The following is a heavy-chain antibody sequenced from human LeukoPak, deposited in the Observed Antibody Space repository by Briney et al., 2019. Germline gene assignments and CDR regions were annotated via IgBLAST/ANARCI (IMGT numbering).Heavy chain of an antibody. CDR1: GGSISSYY. V-gene: IGHV4-59*01. CDR3: ASGYSSGSGFDY. CDR2: IYYSGST. Sequence: SETLSLTCTVSGGSISSYYWSLIRQPPWKGLEGIGYIYYSGSTNYNPSLKSRVTISVDTSKNQFSLKLSSVTAADTAVYYCASGYSSGSGFDYWGQGTLVTVSS. D-gene: IGHD6-19*01. J-gene: IGHJ4*02.